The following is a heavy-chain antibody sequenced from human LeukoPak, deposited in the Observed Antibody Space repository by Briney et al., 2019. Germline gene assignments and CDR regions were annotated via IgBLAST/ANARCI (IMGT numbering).Heavy chain of an antibody. V-gene: IGHV1-46*01. CDR3: ASSGGVINGYYYYMDV. D-gene: IGHD3-10*01. CDR2: INPSGGST. CDR1: GYTFTSYG. Sequence: GASVKVSCKASGYTFTSYGLSWVRQAPGQGLEWMGIINPSGGSTSYAQKFQGRVTMTRDMSTSTVYMELSSPRSEDTAVYYCASSGGVINGYYYYMDVWGKGTTVTVSS. J-gene: IGHJ6*03.